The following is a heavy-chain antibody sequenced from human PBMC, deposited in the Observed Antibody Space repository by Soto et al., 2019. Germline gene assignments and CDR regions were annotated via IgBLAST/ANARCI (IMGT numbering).Heavy chain of an antibody. CDR2: ISGSGGST. Sequence: EVQLLESGGGLVQPGGSLRLSCAASGFTFSSYAMSWVRQAPGKGLEWVSAISGSGGSTYYADSVKGRFTISRDNSKNTLYMQMNSLRAEDTAVYYCAKDLIWLWGVGAETAFDIWGQGTMVTVSS. J-gene: IGHJ3*02. CDR3: AKDLIWLWGVGAETAFDI. D-gene: IGHD1-26*01. V-gene: IGHV3-23*01. CDR1: GFTFSSYA.